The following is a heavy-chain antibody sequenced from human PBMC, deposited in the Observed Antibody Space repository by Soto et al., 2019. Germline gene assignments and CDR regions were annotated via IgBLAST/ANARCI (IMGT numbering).Heavy chain of an antibody. CDR1: GFSFCNYA. CDR2: ISGSGVNT. CDR3: AKDFLQDWVQDYYYGMDV. J-gene: IGHJ6*02. Sequence: PGGSMRLSCAASGFSFCNYAISWVRQAPGKGQERVTSISGSGVNTFYADSVKGRFTISRYNSKNMLYLQMSSLRAEDTALYYCAKDFLQDWVQDYYYGMDVWGQGTTVTVSS. D-gene: IGHD1-1*01. V-gene: IGHV3-23*01.